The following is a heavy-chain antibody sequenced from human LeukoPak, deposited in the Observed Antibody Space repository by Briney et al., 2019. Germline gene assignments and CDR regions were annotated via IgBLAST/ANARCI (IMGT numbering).Heavy chain of an antibody. CDR3: ARDRLVTSWLDY. CDR1: GYTFINNW. D-gene: IGHD2-2*01. J-gene: IGHJ4*02. V-gene: IGHV1-46*01. Sequence: ATVKVSCKASGYTFINNWMHWVRQAPGQGLEWVGLINPTGTTTLYAQKFQGRVTLTRDMSTSTDYMELRSLKSEDTAVYYCARDRLVTSWLDYWGQGTLVTVSS. CDR2: INPTGTTT.